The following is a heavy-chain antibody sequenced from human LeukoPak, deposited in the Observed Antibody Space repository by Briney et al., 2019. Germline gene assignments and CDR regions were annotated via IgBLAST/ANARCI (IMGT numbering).Heavy chain of an antibody. CDR3: ARRGYSYGYDGFDERFDY. CDR1: GFTFSSYA. V-gene: IGHV3-23*01. Sequence: GGSLRLSCAASGFTFSSYAMSWVRQAPGKGLEWVSAISGSGGSTYYADSVKGRFTISRDNSKNTLYLQMNSLRAEDTAVYYCARRGYSYGYDGFDERFDYWGQGTLVTVSS. J-gene: IGHJ4*02. D-gene: IGHD5-18*01. CDR2: ISGSGGST.